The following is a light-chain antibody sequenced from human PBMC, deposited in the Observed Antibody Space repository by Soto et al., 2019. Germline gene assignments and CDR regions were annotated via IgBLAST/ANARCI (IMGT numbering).Light chain of an antibody. CDR2: IAS. CDR1: QSISTH. J-gene: IGKJ4*01. CDR3: QQYNSLSSVS. Sequence: EIQMTQSPSSLYASVGDRVTITCRASQSISTHLIWYQQKPGEAPKPLIYIASSLYSGVPSRFSGSGSGTDFTLTITSLQPDDSATYYCQQYNSLSSVSFGGGTKVDI. V-gene: IGKV1-39*01.